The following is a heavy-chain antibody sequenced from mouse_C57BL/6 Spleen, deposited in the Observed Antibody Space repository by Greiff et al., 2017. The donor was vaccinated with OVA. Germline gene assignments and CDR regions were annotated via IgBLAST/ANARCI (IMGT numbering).Heavy chain of an antibody. CDR1: GYPFTSYW. Sequence: VQLQQPGAELVQPGASVQLSCKASGYPFTSYWMHWVKQRPGQGLEWIGMIPPNSGSTNYNEKFKSKDTLTVDKSSSTAYMQLSSLTSEDSAVYYGASSLYDDGYAMDYGGQGTSVTVSS. V-gene: IGHV1-64*01. D-gene: IGHD2-12*01. CDR3: ASSLYDDGYAMDY. J-gene: IGHJ4*01. CDR2: IPPNSGST.